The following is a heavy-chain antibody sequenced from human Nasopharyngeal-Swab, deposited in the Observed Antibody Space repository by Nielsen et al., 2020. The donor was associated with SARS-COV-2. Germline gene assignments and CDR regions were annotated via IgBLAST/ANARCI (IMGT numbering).Heavy chain of an antibody. CDR1: GFTFSSYA. CDR3: ARDGGGIQLWLDEIYYLDY. Sequence: GESLKISCAASGFTFSSYAMNWVRRAPGKGLEWVSAISGSDASTYYADSVKGRFTVSRDNSKNTLYLQMNSLRAEDTAVYYCARDGGGIQLWLDEIYYLDYWGQGTLVTVSS. V-gene: IGHV3-23*01. D-gene: IGHD5-18*01. CDR2: ISGSDAST. J-gene: IGHJ4*02.